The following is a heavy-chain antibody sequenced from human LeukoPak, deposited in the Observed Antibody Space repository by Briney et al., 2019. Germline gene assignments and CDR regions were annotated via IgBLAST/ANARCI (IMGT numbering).Heavy chain of an antibody. D-gene: IGHD3-22*01. CDR2: VYPEDGET. CDR1: GYTFTDYY. V-gene: IGHV1-69-2*01. CDR3: ATVSPYYYDSSGYYYPLDY. J-gene: IGHJ4*02. Sequence: ASVKVSCKVSGYTFTDYYMHWGQQAPGKGLEWMGLVYPEDGETIYAKKFQGRVTITADTSTDTAYMELSSLRSEDTAVYYCATVSPYYYDSSGYYYPLDYWGQGTLVTVSS.